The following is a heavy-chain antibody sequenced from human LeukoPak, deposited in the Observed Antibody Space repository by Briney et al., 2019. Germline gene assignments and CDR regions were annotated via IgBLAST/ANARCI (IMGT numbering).Heavy chain of an antibody. CDR1: GDSIRSGYY. Sequence: SETLSLTCTVSGDSIRSGYYWAWIRQSPGKGLEWIGNIYHSGSTYYNPSLKSRVTISVDTSKNQFSLKLSSMTAADTAVYYCARDSPRSAFDIWGQGTMVTVSS. CDR2: IYHSGST. V-gene: IGHV4-38-2*02. J-gene: IGHJ3*02. CDR3: ARDSPRSAFDI.